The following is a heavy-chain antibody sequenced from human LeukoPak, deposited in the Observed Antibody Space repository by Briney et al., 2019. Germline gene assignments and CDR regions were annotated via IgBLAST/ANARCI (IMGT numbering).Heavy chain of an antibody. CDR3: ARDLGSGWIIVDY. CDR1: GYTFTGYY. Sequence: EASVKVSCKASGYTFTGYYIHWVRQAPGQGLEWMGWINPNSGGTNSAQKFQGRVTLIRDTSISTAYLELSSLRSDDTAVYYCARDLGSGWIIVDYWGQGTLVTVSS. J-gene: IGHJ4*02. CDR2: INPNSGGT. V-gene: IGHV1-2*02. D-gene: IGHD6-19*01.